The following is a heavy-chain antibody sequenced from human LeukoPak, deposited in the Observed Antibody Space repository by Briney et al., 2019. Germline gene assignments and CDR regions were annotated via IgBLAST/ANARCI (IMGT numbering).Heavy chain of an antibody. CDR3: ARCQGSGDYYTFDS. V-gene: IGHV4-38-2*01. Sequence: SETLSLTGAASGYSVSSGYFWGWVRQPPGKGLQWIGSIYHSGSTYYNPSLKSRLTISMDTSKNQFSLILSSVTATDTAVYYCARCQGSGDYYTFDSWGQGTLVTVSS. CDR2: IYHSGST. J-gene: IGHJ4*02. CDR1: GYSVSSGYF. D-gene: IGHD3-10*01.